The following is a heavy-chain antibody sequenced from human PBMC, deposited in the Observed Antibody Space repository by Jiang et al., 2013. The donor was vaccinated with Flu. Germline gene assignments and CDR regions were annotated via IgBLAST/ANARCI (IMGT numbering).Heavy chain of an antibody. D-gene: IGHD3-10*01. Sequence: AASGFTFRSYAMHWVRQAPGKGLEWVALISYDGNNRLYADSVKGRFTISRDKSKNILYLQVTSPRPEDSAMYYCARERDYYEAFDLWGQGTMVTVSS. V-gene: IGHV3-30-3*01. CDR1: GFTFRSYA. CDR2: ISYDGNNR. J-gene: IGHJ3*01. CDR3: ARERDYYEAFDL.